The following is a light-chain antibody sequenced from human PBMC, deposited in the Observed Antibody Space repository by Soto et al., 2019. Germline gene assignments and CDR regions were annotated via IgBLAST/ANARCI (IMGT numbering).Light chain of an antibody. CDR3: QQTYRSPFT. CDR2: GAS. Sequence: DIQMTQSPSSLSASVGDNVTMSCRASQNILTYLNWYQQNPGRAPKLLIFGASILQDGVPSRFSGIGSGTEFTLTITSLRPEDFATYFCQQTYRSPFTFGPGTKVDVK. V-gene: IGKV1-39*01. CDR1: QNILTY. J-gene: IGKJ3*01.